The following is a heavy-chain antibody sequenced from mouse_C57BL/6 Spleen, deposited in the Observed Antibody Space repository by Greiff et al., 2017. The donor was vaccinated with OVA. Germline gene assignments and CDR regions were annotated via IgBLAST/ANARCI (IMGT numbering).Heavy chain of an antibody. J-gene: IGHJ2*01. CDR1: GYTFTSYW. D-gene: IGHD1-2*01. CDR2: IYPSDSET. V-gene: IGHV1-61*01. Sequence: QVQLQQSGTVLARPGASVKMSCKTSGYTFTSYWMDWVKQRPGQGLEWIGNIYPSDSETHYNQKFKDKATLTVDKSSSTAYMQLSSLTSEDSAVYYCATTARDYWGQGTTLTVSS. CDR3: ATTARDY.